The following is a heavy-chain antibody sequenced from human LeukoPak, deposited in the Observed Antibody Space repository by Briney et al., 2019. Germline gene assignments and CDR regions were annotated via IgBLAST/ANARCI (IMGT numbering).Heavy chain of an antibody. CDR2: ISYDGSNK. D-gene: IGHD2-15*01. J-gene: IGHJ3*02. CDR1: GFTFSSYA. CDR3: ARGIDIVVQGDAFDI. V-gene: IGHV3-30-3*01. Sequence: PGRSLRLSCAASGFTFSSYAMHWVRQAPGKGLEWVAVISYDGSNKYYADSVKGRFTISRDNSKNTLYLQMNSLRAEDTAVYYCARGIDIVVQGDAFDIWGQGTMVTVSS.